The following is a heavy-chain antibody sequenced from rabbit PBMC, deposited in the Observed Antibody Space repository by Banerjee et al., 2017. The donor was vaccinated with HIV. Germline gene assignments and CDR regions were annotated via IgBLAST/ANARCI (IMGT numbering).Heavy chain of an antibody. D-gene: IGHD1-1*01. CDR2: INTSSGNT. J-gene: IGHJ4*01. Sequence: QEQLKESGGDLVKPGGSLTLTCTASGFSFSNKYVMCWVRQAPGKGLEWIACINTSSGNTVYASWAKGRFTISKTSSTTVTLQMTSLTAADTATYLCAGSLVDNANLWGQGTLVTVS. CDR1: GFSFSNKYV. V-gene: IGHV1S45*01. CDR3: AGSLVDNANL.